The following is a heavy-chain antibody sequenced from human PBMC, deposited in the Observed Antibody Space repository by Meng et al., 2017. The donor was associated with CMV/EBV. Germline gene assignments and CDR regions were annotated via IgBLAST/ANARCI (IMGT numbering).Heavy chain of an antibody. CDR3: ARDLVEDIVVVPAAITFDY. V-gene: IGHV3-48*04. J-gene: IGHJ4*02. CDR1: GFTFSSYW. Sequence: GESLKISCAASGFTFSSYWMSWVRQAPGKGLEWVSYISSSSTIYYADSVKGRFTISRDNAKNSLYLQMNSLRAEDTAVYYCARDLVEDIVVVPAAITFDYWGQGTLVTVSS. CDR2: ISSSSTI. D-gene: IGHD2-2*02.